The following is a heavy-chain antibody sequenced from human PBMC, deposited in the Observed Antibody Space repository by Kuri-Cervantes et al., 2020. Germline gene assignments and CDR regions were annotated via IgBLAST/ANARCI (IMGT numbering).Heavy chain of an antibody. CDR2: MYYDGSNK. V-gene: IGHV3-30-3*01. J-gene: IGHJ6*02. D-gene: IGHD2-15*01. CDR1: GFSFSSYA. Sequence: AGSLRLTCAVSGFSFSSYAMYWVRQAPGKGLQWVAVMYYDGSNKYYADSMKGRFSISRDNSKHTLYLQMTIPTAEETAVYYCARDLSPRLEAASRLPTHYYYYGMDVWGQGTTVTVSS. CDR3: ARDLSPRLEAASRLPTHYYYYGMDV.